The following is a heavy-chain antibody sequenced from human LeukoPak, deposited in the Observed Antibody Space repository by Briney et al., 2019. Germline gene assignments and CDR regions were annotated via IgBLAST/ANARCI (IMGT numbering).Heavy chain of an antibody. Sequence: PSETLSLTCTVSGGSISIYYWSWIRQPPGEGLEWIGYIHQSGSTDYNPSLKSRVTISVDTSKNQLSLDLTSATAADTAVYYCAREYSGFDYWGQGILVTVSS. CDR3: AREYSGFDY. V-gene: IGHV4-59*01. CDR1: GGSISIYY. D-gene: IGHD5-12*01. J-gene: IGHJ4*02. CDR2: IHQSGST.